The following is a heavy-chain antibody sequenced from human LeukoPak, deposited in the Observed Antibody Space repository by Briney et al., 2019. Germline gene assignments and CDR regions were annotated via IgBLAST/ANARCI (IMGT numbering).Heavy chain of an antibody. Sequence: TGGSLRLSCAASGFTFSSYSMNWVRQAPGKGLEWVSYISSSSSTIYYADSVKGRFTISRDNAKNSLYLQMNSLRAEDTAVYYCARIVVVPAAPDAFDIWGQGTMVTVSS. V-gene: IGHV3-48*01. CDR3: ARIVVVPAAPDAFDI. D-gene: IGHD2-2*01. CDR1: GFTFSSYS. J-gene: IGHJ3*02. CDR2: ISSSSSTI.